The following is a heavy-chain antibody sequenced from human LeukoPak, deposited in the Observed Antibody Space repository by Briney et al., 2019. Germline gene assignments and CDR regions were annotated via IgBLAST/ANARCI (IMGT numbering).Heavy chain of an antibody. CDR1: GYTLTELS. J-gene: IGHJ5*02. D-gene: IGHD1-14*01. V-gene: IGHV1-24*01. CDR3: GTDLSTGPPHNWFDP. Sequence: ASVKVSCKVSGYTLTELSMHWVRQAPGKGLEWMGGFDPEDGETIYAQKFQGRVTMTEDTSTDTAYMELSSLRSEDTAVYYCGTDLSTGPPHNWFDPWGQGTLVTVSS. CDR2: FDPEDGET.